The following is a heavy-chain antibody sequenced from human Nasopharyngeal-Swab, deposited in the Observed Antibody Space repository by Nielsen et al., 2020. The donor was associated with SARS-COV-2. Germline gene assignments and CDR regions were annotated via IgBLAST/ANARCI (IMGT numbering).Heavy chain of an antibody. CDR3: ARRVARAPRHEGDYYYGMDV. CDR2: IYYSGST. D-gene: IGHD3-16*01. J-gene: IGHJ6*02. Sequence: WIRRPPGKGLEWIGSIYYSGSTYYNPSLKSRVTISVDTSKNQFSLKLSSVTAADTAVYYYARRVARAPRHEGDYYYGMDVWGQGTTVTVSS. V-gene: IGHV4-39*01.